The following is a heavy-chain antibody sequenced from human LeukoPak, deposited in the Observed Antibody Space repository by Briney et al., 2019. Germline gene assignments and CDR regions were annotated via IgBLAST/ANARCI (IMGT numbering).Heavy chain of an antibody. CDR2: LNNDGSR. CDR1: GFTFSSYW. Sequence: GGSLRLSCAASGFTFSSYWMHWARQAPGKGLVWVSRLNNDGSRSYADSVKGRFTISRDNAKNTLYLQMNSLRAEDTAVYYCATPGRYGDYVFDYWGQGTLVTVSS. CDR3: ATPGRYGDYVFDY. D-gene: IGHD4-17*01. V-gene: IGHV3-74*01. J-gene: IGHJ4*02.